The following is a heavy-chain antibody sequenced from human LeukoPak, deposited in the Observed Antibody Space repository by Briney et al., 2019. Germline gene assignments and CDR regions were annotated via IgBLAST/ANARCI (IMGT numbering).Heavy chain of an antibody. CDR2: IRSKANNYAT. J-gene: IGHJ4*02. Sequence: GGSLRLSCAASGFTFSGSAMHWVRQASGKGLEWVGRIRSKANNYATAYAASVKGRFTISRDDSKNTAYLQMNSLKTEDTAVYYCAFNSGYSSAWSPDYWGQGTLVTVSS. CDR3: AFNSGYSSAWSPDY. V-gene: IGHV3-73*01. D-gene: IGHD6-19*01. CDR1: GFTFSGSA.